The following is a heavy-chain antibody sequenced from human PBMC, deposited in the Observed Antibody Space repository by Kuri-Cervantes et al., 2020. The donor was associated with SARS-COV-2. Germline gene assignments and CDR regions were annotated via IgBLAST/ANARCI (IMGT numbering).Heavy chain of an antibody. Sequence: SETLSLTCTVSGGSISSYYWSWIRQPPGKGLEWIGYIYYSGSTNCNPSLKSRVTISVDTSKNQFSLKLSSVTAADTAVYYCASFGGIPFWGQGTMVTVSS. CDR3: ASFGGIPF. CDR1: GGSISSYY. D-gene: IGHD4-23*01. J-gene: IGHJ3*01. V-gene: IGHV4-59*01. CDR2: IYYSGST.